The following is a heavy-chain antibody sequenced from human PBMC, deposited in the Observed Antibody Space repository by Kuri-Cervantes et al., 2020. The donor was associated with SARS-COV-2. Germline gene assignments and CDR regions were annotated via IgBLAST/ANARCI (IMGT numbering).Heavy chain of an antibody. CDR1: GYTFINYG. J-gene: IGHJ6*03. CDR2: INTYNGNT. V-gene: IGHV1-18*01. CDR3: ARVAGQGPIYYYYMDV. Sequence: ASVKVSCKASGYTFINYGLSWVRQAPGRGLEWVASINTYNGNTNYAQTLQGRVTMTTDTSTSTAYMELRGLRSFDTAVYYCARVAGQGPIYYYYMDVWGKGTTVTVSS. D-gene: IGHD2-21*01.